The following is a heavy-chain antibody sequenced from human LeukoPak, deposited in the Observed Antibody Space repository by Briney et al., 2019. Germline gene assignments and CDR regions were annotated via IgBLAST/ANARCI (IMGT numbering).Heavy chain of an antibody. CDR3: ARELTCADY. V-gene: IGHV4-30-4*01. CDR2: IYYSGST. D-gene: IGHD4/OR15-4a*01. J-gene: IGHJ4*02. Sequence: NSSETLSLTCTVSGGSISSGDYYWSWIRQPPGKGLEWIGYIYYSGSTYYNPSLKSRVTMSVDTSKNQFSLKLSSVTAADTAVYYCARELTCADYWGQGTLVTVSS. CDR1: GGSISSGDYY.